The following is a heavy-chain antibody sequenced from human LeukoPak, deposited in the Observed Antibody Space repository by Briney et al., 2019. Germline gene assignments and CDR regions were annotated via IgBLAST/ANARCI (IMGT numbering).Heavy chain of an antibody. D-gene: IGHD2-8*02. J-gene: IGHJ5*02. CDR3: ARGGFPNTGGFYP. CDR1: GASINDYH. CDR2: ISDTGDT. V-gene: IGHV4-59*12. Sequence: SETLSLTCTVSGASINDYHWSWMRQPPEGGLEWISFISDTGDTNHNPSLKSRLTMSADTSKKQLSLKLTSVTVADTAVYYCARGGFPNTGGFYPWGQGILVIVSS.